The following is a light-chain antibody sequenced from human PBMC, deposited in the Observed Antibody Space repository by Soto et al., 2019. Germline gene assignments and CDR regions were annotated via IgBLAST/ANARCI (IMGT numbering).Light chain of an antibody. Sequence: QSVLTQPASVSGSPGQSITISCTGTSSDVGGYNYVSWYQQHPGKAPKLMIYDVSNRPSGVSNRFSGSKSGNTASLTISGLQAEDEADYYCSPYTSSSTLAEVFGTGTKVTVL. J-gene: IGLJ1*01. CDR2: DVS. V-gene: IGLV2-14*01. CDR1: SSDVGGYNY. CDR3: SPYTSSSTLAEV.